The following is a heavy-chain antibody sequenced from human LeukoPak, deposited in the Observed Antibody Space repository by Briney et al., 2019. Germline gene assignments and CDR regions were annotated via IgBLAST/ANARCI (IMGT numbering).Heavy chain of an antibody. V-gene: IGHV3-21*01. D-gene: IGHD1-26*01. CDR2: ISSSSSYI. CDR3: ARDLVGGSQFDY. CDR1: GFTFSSYS. J-gene: IGHJ4*02. Sequence: KSGGSLRLSCAASGFTFSSYSMNWVRQAPGKGLEWVSSISSSSSYIYYADPVKGRFTISRDNAKNSLYLQMNSLRAEDTAVYYCARDLVGGSQFDYWGQGTLVTVSS.